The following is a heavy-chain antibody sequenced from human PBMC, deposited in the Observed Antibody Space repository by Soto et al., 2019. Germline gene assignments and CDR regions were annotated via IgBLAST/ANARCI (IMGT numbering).Heavy chain of an antibody. CDR1: EFTFSSYA. J-gene: IGHJ4*02. CDR2: IGGGGGST. Sequence: EVQLLESGGGLVQPGGSLRLSCAASEFTFSSYAMSWVRQAPGKGLEWVSAIGGGGGSTYYADSVKGRFSISRDNSKNTVHLQMTSLRADDTAVYYCAKASPRNYYDSSGYYPFDYWGQGTLVTVSA. D-gene: IGHD3-22*01. CDR3: AKASPRNYYDSSGYYPFDY. V-gene: IGHV3-23*01.